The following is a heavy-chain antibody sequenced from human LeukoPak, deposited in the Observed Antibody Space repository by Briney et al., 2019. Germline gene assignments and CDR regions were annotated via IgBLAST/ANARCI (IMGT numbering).Heavy chain of an antibody. CDR3: ARHQAAAGTHDP. CDR2: IYYSGST. CDR1: GNSISSYY. D-gene: IGHD6-13*01. V-gene: IGHV4-59*08. J-gene: IGHJ5*02. Sequence: SETLSLTCTVSGNSISSYYWSWIRQPPGKGLEWIGYIYYSGSTNYNPSLKSRVTISVDTSKNQFSLKLSSVTAADTAVYYCARHQAAAGTHDPWGQGTLVTVSS.